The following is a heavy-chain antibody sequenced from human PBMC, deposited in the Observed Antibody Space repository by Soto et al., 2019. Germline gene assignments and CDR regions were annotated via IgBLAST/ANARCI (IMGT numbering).Heavy chain of an antibody. Sequence: SVKVSCKASGGTFSSYTISWVRQAPGQGLEWMGRIIPILGISNYAQKFQGRVTITADKSTSTAYMELRSLRSDDTAVYYCAKHITMIVVGALDYWGQGTQVTVSS. J-gene: IGHJ4*02. V-gene: IGHV1-69*02. CDR2: IIPILGIS. CDR3: AKHITMIVVGALDY. D-gene: IGHD3-22*01. CDR1: GGTFSSYT.